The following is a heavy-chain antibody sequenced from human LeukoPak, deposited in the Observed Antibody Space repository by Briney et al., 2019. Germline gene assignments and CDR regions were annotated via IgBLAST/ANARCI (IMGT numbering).Heavy chain of an antibody. Sequence: SETLSLTCTVSGGSIGNGGYFWTWLRQYPGKGLEWIGYIYDSVTTYYNPSLKSRVAISLDRSKSQFSLNLTSVTAADRAVYYCARERSSGWYRFWGQGILVAVSS. CDR2: IYDSVTT. J-gene: IGHJ4*02. V-gene: IGHV4-31*03. CDR3: ARERSSGWYRF. D-gene: IGHD6-19*01. CDR1: GGSIGNGGYF.